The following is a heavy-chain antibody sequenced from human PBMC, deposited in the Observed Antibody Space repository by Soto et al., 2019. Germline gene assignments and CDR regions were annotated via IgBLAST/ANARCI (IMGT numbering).Heavy chain of an antibody. CDR2: IWYDGSDK. CDR1: GFTFSSYG. CDR3: ARVLAYCGGDCYFDY. V-gene: IGHV3-33*01. Sequence: QVQLVESGGGVVQPGRSLRLSCAASGFTFSSYGMHWVRQAPGKGLEWVAVIWYDGSDKYYADSVKGRFTISRDNSKNTLYPQMNSLRAEDTAVYYCARVLAYCGGDCYFDYWGQGTLVTVSS. J-gene: IGHJ4*02. D-gene: IGHD2-21*02.